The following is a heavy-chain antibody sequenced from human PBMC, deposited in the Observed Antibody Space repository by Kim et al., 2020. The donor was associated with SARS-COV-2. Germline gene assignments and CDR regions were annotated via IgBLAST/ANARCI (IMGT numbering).Heavy chain of an antibody. CDR2: ISSSGSTI. J-gene: IGHJ3*02. D-gene: IGHD3-22*01. V-gene: IGHV3-11*01. CDR1: GFTFSDYY. CDR3: ARGELAIVVIFGDDAFDI. Sequence: GRSLRLSCAAYGFTFSDYYMSWIRQAPGKGQEWVSYISSSGSTIYYADSVKGRFTISRDNAKNSLYLQINSLRAEDTAVYYCARGELAIVVIFGDDAFDIWGQGTMVTVSS.